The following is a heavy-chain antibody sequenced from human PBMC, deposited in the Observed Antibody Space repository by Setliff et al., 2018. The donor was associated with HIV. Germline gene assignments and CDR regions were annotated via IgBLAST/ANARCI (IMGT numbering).Heavy chain of an antibody. V-gene: IGHV4-59*01. J-gene: IGHJ2*01. D-gene: IGHD6-6*01. CDR3: ARSVARDYWYFGH. Sequence: PSETLSLTCTVSGGSISGYYWSWIRQPPGKGLEWIGYVHYSGSTNYNPSLKSRVTISVDTSKDQFSLKMSSVTAADTAVYYCARSVARDYWYFGHWGRGTLVTVS. CDR2: VHYSGST. CDR1: GGSISGYY.